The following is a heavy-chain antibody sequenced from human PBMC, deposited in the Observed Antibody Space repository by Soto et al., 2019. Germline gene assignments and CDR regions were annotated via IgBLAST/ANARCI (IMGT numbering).Heavy chain of an antibody. D-gene: IGHD2-2*02. CDR2: IYHSGST. J-gene: IGHJ5*02. V-gene: IGHV4-30-2*01. CDR1: GGSISSGGYS. Sequence: SETLSLTCAVSGGSISSGGYSWSWIRQPPGKGLEWIGYIYHSGSTYYNQSLKSRVTISVDRSKNQFSLKLSSVTAADTAVYYCAREKVGCSSTSCYTPWFDPWGQGTLVTVSS. CDR3: AREKVGCSSTSCYTPWFDP.